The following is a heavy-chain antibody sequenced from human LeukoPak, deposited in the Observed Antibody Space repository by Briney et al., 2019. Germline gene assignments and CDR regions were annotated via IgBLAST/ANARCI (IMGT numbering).Heavy chain of an antibody. D-gene: IGHD1-14*01. J-gene: IGHJ4*02. Sequence: PGGSLRLSCAASGFTFSSYGMHWVRQAPGKGLEWVAVISYDGSNKYYADSVKGRFTISRDNSKNTLYLQMNSLRAEDTAVYYCAKGYLGIDYWGQGTLVTVSS. CDR3: AKGYLGIDY. V-gene: IGHV3-30*18. CDR2: ISYDGSNK. CDR1: GFTFSSYG.